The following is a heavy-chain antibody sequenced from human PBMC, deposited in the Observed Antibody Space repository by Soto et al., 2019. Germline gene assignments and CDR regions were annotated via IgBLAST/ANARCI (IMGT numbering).Heavy chain of an antibody. J-gene: IGHJ6*03. V-gene: IGHV1-18*01. CDR1: GYTFTNYA. CDR2: INVYSGST. D-gene: IGHD1-26*01. CDR3: ARTAGDLGERLARNYYCYYYMDV. Sequence: ASVKVSCKAFGYTFTNYAISWVRQAPGQGLEWMGWINVYSGSTNYAQRFQGRVSMTTDASASTAYMELRSLRSDDTAVYYCARTAGDLGERLARNYYCYYYMDVWGKGTTVTVSS.